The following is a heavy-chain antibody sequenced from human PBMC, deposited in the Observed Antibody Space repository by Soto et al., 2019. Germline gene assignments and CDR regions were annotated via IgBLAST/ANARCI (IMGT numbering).Heavy chain of an antibody. CDR1: GGTFSSYA. D-gene: IGHD2-2*01. CDR3: ARRGVVPAATGYYYYGMDV. CDR2: IIPIFGTA. Sequence: GASVKVSCKASGGTFSSYAISWVRQAPGQGLEWMGGIIPIFGTANYAQKFQGRVTITADESTSTAYMELSSLRSEDTAVYYCARRGVVPAATGYYYYGMDVWGQGTTVTVSS. J-gene: IGHJ6*02. V-gene: IGHV1-69*13.